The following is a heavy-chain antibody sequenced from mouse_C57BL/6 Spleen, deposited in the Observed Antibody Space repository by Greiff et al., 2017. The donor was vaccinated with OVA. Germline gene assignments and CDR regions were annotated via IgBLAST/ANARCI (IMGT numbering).Heavy chain of an antibody. CDR2: ISSGSSTI. CDR3: ASPHYAYLDY. Sequence: EVKLVESGGGLVKPGGSLKLSCAASGFTFSDYGMHWVRQAPEKGLEWVAYISSGSSTIYYADKVKGRFTISRDNAKNTLFLQMTSLRSEDTAMYYCASPHYAYLDYWGQGTTLTVSS. J-gene: IGHJ2*01. D-gene: IGHD1-1*01. CDR1: GFTFSDYG. V-gene: IGHV5-17*01.